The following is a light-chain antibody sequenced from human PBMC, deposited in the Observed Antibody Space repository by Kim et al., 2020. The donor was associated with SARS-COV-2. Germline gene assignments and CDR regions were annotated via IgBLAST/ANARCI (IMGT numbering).Light chain of an antibody. V-gene: IGKV3-15*01. Sequence: EVVMTQSPATLSVSPGERATLSCRASQSVSSNLAWYQQKPGQAPRLLIYGTSTRATGIPARFSGSGSGTEFTLIISSLQSEDFAVYYCQQYNNLPRTFGQGTKVDIK. CDR3: QQYNNLPRT. J-gene: IGKJ1*01. CDR1: QSVSSN. CDR2: GTS.